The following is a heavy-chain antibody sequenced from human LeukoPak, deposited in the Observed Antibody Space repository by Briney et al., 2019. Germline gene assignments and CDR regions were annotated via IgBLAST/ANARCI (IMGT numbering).Heavy chain of an antibody. D-gene: IGHD3-3*01. V-gene: IGHV4-34*01. CDR1: GGSFSGYY. CDR2: INHSGST. Sequence: PSETLSLTCAVYGGSFSGYYWSWIRQPPGKGLEWIGEINHSGSTNYNPSLKSRVTISVDTSKNQFSLKLSDVTAADTAVYYCARGPRHRTIFGVVIVWFDPWGQGTLVTVSS. J-gene: IGHJ5*02. CDR3: ARGPRHRTIFGVVIVWFDP.